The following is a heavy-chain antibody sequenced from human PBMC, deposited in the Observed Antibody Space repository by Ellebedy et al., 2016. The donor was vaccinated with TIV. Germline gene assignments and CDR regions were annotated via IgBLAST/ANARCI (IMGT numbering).Heavy chain of an antibody. V-gene: IGHV4-39*01. CDR3: ACYDFQGTGV. CDR1: GGSISSSSYY. J-gene: IGHJ4*02. Sequence: SETLSLTXTVSGGSISSSSYYWGWIRQPPGKGLEWIGSIYYSGSTYYNPSLKSRVTISVDTSKNQFSLKLSSVTAADTAVYYCACYDFQGTGVWGQGTLVTVSS. CDR2: IYYSGST. D-gene: IGHD3-3*01.